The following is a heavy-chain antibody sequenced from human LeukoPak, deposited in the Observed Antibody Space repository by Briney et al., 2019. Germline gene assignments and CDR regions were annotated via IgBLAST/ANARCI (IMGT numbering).Heavy chain of an antibody. CDR1: GGSISSGNYY. D-gene: IGHD6-19*01. Sequence: SETLSLTCTVSGGSISSGNYYWSWIRQPAGTGLEWIGHIYTSGSTNYNPSLKSRVTISVDTSKNEFSLKLSSVTAADTAVYYCASKESGGVAGNPNYYYYMDVWGKGTTVTVSS. CDR2: IYTSGST. CDR3: ASKESGGVAGNPNYYYYMDV. J-gene: IGHJ6*03. V-gene: IGHV4-61*09.